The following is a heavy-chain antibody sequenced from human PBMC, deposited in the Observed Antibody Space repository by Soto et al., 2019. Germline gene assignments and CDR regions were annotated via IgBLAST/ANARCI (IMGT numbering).Heavy chain of an antibody. J-gene: IGHJ4*02. D-gene: IGHD2-15*01. Sequence: QLQLQESGSGLVKPSQTLSLNCAVSGGSISSGGYSWSWLRQPPGKGLEWIGYIYHSGSTYYNPSRKIPVTISVDRYKNQFSLKLSSVTAADTAVYYSASGQVVAAQHWGQGTLVTVSS. V-gene: IGHV4-30-2*01. CDR2: IYHSGST. CDR3: ASGQVVAAQH. CDR1: GGSISSGGYS.